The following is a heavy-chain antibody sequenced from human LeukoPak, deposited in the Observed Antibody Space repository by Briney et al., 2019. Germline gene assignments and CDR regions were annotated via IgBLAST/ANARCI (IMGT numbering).Heavy chain of an antibody. D-gene: IGHD3-22*01. Sequence: GGSLRLSCAASGFTVSSNYMSWVRQAPGKGLEWVSAISGSGGSTYYADSVKGRFTISRDNSRNTLYLQMNSLRAEDTAVYYCAKDAGYYYDYFDYWGQGTLVTVSS. CDR1: GFTVSSNY. V-gene: IGHV3-23*01. CDR2: ISGSGGST. CDR3: AKDAGYYYDYFDY. J-gene: IGHJ4*02.